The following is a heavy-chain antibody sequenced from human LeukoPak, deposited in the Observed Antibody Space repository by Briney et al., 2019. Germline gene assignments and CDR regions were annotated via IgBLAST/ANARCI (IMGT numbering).Heavy chain of an antibody. D-gene: IGHD3-22*01. J-gene: IGHJ4*02. Sequence: PSETLSLTCTVSGYSISSGYYWGWIRQPPGKGLEWIGSIYHSGSTYYNPSLKSRVTISVDTSKNQFSLKLSSVTAADTAVYYCARAPGYYDSSGYSFDHWGQGTLVTVSS. CDR3: ARAPGYYDSSGYSFDH. CDR1: GYSISSGYY. CDR2: IYHSGST. V-gene: IGHV4-38-2*02.